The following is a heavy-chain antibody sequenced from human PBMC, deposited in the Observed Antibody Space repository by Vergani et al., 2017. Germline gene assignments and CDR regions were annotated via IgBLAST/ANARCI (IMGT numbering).Heavy chain of an antibody. CDR2: IYYSWST. V-gene: IGHV4-59*01. D-gene: IGHD3-10*01. J-gene: IGHJ5*02. CDR3: AREAGRNYYGSENWFDP. Sequence: QVQLQESGPGLVKPSATLSLTCTVSGGSISSYYWSWIRQPPGKGLEWIGYIYYSWSTNYNPSLKSRVTISVDTSKNQFSLKLSSVTAADTAVYYCAREAGRNYYGSENWFDPWGQGTLVTVSS. CDR1: GGSISSYY.